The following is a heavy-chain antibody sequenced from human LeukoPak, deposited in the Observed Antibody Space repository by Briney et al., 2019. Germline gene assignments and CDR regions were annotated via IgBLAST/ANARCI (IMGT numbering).Heavy chain of an antibody. CDR2: IYTSGST. CDR1: GGSISSYY. V-gene: IGHV4-4*07. Sequence: SETLSLTCTVSGGSISSYYWSWIRQPAGKGLEWIGRIYTSGSTNYNPSLKSRVTMSVDTSKNQFSLKLSSVTAADTAVYYCARPDSSGSADAFDIWGQGTMVTVSS. D-gene: IGHD3-22*01. J-gene: IGHJ3*02. CDR3: ARPDSSGSADAFDI.